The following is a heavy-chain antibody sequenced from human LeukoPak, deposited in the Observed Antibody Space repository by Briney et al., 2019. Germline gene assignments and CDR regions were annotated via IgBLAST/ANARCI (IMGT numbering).Heavy chain of an antibody. Sequence: GGSLRLSCAASGFTFSSYSMNWVRQAPGKGLEWVSSISSSSSYIYYADSVKGRFTISRDNAKNSLYLQMNSLRAEDTAVYYCARDRPDYDILTGYSFPFDYWGQGTLVTVSS. CDR3: ARDRPDYDILTGYSFPFDY. CDR1: GFTFSSYS. D-gene: IGHD3-9*01. CDR2: ISSSSSYI. J-gene: IGHJ4*02. V-gene: IGHV3-21*01.